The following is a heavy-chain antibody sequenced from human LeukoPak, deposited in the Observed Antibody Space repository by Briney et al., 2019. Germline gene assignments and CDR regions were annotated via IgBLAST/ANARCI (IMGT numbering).Heavy chain of an antibody. J-gene: IGHJ4*02. V-gene: IGHV4-59*01. CDR3: ARYYCTSTTCYYFDY. CDR2: IYYNGST. D-gene: IGHD2-2*01. CDR1: GGSISTYY. Sequence: SETLSLTCTVSGGSISTYYWSWIRQPPGKGLEWIGYIYYNGSTNYNPSLKSRVTISVDTSKNQFSLKLSSVTAADTAVYYCARYYCTSTTCYYFDYWGQGTLVTVSS.